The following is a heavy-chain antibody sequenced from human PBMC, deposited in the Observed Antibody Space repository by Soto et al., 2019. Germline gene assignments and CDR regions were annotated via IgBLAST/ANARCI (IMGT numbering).Heavy chain of an antibody. V-gene: IGHV3-15*07. CDR1: GFTFSNAW. J-gene: IGHJ3*02. CDR3: ARENYDFWSGYSPNAFDI. Sequence: SGGSLRLSCAASGFTFSNAWMNWVRQAPGKGLEWVGRIKSKTDGGTTDYAAPVKGRFTISRDNAKNSLYLQMNSLRAEDTAVYYCARENYDFWSGYSPNAFDIWGQGTMVTVSS. CDR2: IKSKTDGGTT. D-gene: IGHD3-3*01.